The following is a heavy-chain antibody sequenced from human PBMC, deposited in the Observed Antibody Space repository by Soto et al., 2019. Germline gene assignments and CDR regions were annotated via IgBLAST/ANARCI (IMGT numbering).Heavy chain of an antibody. CDR2: IYYSGST. V-gene: IGHV4-59*01. J-gene: IGHJ5*02. D-gene: IGHD6-13*01. CDR1: GGSISSYY. Sequence: SETLSLTCTVSGGSISSYYWSWIRQPPGKGLEWIGYIYYSGSTNYNPSLKSQVTISVDTSKNQFSLKLSSVTAADTAVYYCAREEQGSSWFTRSWFDPCGQGTLVTVSS. CDR3: AREEQGSSWFTRSWFDP.